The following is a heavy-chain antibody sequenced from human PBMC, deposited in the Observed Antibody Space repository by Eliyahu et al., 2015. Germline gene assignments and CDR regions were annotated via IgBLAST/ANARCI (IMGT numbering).Heavy chain of an antibody. V-gene: IGHV3-15*01. J-gene: IGHJ4*02. CDR3: TTYDSSGYFLEY. Sequence: VQLVESGGXLVKPGGSLRLSCAXSGSPSXHSWMSXIPQAPGKGVEFIGRIKGEXDGAXTDYTAPVKGRFTISRDDSKNTVYLQMNSLETEDTAVYYXTTYDSSGYFLEYWGQGTLVTVSS. CDR2: IKGEXDGAXT. CDR1: GSPSXHSW. D-gene: IGHD3-22*01.